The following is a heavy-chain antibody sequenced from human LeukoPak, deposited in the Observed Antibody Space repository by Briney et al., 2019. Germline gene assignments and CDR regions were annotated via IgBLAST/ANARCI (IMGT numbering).Heavy chain of an antibody. V-gene: IGHV4-39*07. Sequence: PSETLSLTCTVSGGSISNRNYYWAWIRQPPGKGLEWIGNIYYSGSTYYNASLNSRISMSIDTSKNQFSLRLSSVTAADTAVYYCAREGFRDSSSSPLLDYWGQGTLVTVSS. CDR1: GGSISNRNYY. D-gene: IGHD6-6*01. CDR3: AREGFRDSSSSPLLDY. CDR2: IYYSGST. J-gene: IGHJ4*02.